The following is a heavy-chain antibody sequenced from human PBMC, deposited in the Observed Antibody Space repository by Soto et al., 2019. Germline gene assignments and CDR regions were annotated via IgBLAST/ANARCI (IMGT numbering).Heavy chain of an antibody. CDR3: AKDLVDTALYFDY. J-gene: IGHJ4*02. CDR2: ISYDGSNK. D-gene: IGHD5-18*01. CDR1: GFTFSSYG. V-gene: IGHV3-30*18. Sequence: QVQLVESGGGVVQPGRSLRLSCAASGFTFSSYGMHWVRQAPGKGLEWVAVISYDGSNKYYADSVKGRFTISRDNSKNTLYLQMNSLRAEDTAVYYCAKDLVDTALYFDYWGQGTLVTVSS.